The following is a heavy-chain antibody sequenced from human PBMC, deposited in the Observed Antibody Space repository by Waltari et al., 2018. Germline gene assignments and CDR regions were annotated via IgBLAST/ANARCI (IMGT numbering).Heavy chain of an antibody. CDR2: IYNSGYT. CDR3: ARDIRTGTFDS. Sequence: QVQLQESGPGQVKSSETLSLTCTVSGSSMSSYLWSWVRQPPGEGLEWIGYIYNSGYTNYNPSLKSRVTMSLDTSKNQFSLILSSVTAADTAVYYCARDIRTGTFDSWGQGTLVTVSS. V-gene: IGHV4-59*01. D-gene: IGHD1-1*01. CDR1: GSSMSSYL. J-gene: IGHJ4*02.